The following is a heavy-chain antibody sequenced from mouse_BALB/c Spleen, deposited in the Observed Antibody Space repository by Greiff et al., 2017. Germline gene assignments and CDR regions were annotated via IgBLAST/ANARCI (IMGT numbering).Heavy chain of an antibody. CDR3: ARSEGGNRAWFAY. Sequence: EVHLVESGGGLVQPGGSRKLSCAASGFTFSSFGMHWVRQAPEKGLEWVAYISSGSSTIYYADTVKGRFTISSDNPKNTLFLQMTSLRSEDTAMYYCARSEGGNRAWFAYWGQGTLVTVSA. CDR1: GFTFSSFG. D-gene: IGHD1-1*02. V-gene: IGHV5-17*02. CDR2: ISSGSSTI. J-gene: IGHJ3*01.